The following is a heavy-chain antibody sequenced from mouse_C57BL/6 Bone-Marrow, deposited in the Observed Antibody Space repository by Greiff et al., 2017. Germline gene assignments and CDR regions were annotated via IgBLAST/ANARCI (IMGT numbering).Heavy chain of an antibody. Sequence: QVHVKQPGAELVKPGASVKLSCKASGYTFTSYWMHWVKQRPGQGLEWIGMIHPNSGSTNYNEKFKSKATLTVDKSSSTAYMQLSSLTSEDSAVYYCARLDYSNFDYWGQGTTLTVSS. CDR3: ARLDYSNFDY. J-gene: IGHJ2*01. CDR2: IHPNSGST. D-gene: IGHD2-5*01. V-gene: IGHV1-64*01. CDR1: GYTFTSYW.